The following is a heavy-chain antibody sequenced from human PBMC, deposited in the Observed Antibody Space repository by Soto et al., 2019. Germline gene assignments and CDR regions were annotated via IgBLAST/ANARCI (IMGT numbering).Heavy chain of an antibody. J-gene: IGHJ4*02. CDR3: ARGGWRYYGSGSPADFDY. Sequence: SETLSLTCAVYGGSFSGYYWSWIRQPPGKGLEWIGEINHSGSTNYNPSLKSRVTISVDTSKNQFSLKLSSVTAADTAVYYCARGGWRYYGSGSPADFDYWGQGTLVTVSS. CDR1: GGSFSGYY. D-gene: IGHD3-10*01. V-gene: IGHV4-34*01. CDR2: INHSGST.